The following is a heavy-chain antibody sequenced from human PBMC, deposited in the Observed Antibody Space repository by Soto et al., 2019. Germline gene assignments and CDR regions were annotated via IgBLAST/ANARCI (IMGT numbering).Heavy chain of an antibody. D-gene: IGHD6-13*01. CDR1: GGSFSGYY. CDR3: ARMYSSSRPHLDY. CDR2: INHSGST. V-gene: IGHV4-34*01. J-gene: IGHJ4*02. Sequence: QVQLQQWGAGLLKPSETLSLTCAVYGGSFSGYYWSWIRQPPGKGLEWIGEINHSGSTNYNPSLKSRVTISVDTSKNQFSLRLSSVTAADTAVYYCARMYSSSRPHLDYWGQGTLVTVSS.